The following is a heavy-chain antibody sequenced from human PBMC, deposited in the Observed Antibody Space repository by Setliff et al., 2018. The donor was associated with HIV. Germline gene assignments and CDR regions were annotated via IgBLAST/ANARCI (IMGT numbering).Heavy chain of an antibody. V-gene: IGHV1-69*13. D-gene: IGHD4-4*01. CDR3: ARALYPMTTVSAFDS. J-gene: IGHJ5*01. CDR2: IIPMFGTA. Sequence: ASVKVSCKASGDTFRSRAFNWVRQAPGQGPEWMGGIIPMFGTANYAQKFQGRVTITADESTSTAYMELSSLRAGDTAVYYCARALYPMTTVSAFDSWGQGTLVTVSS. CDR1: GDTFRSRA.